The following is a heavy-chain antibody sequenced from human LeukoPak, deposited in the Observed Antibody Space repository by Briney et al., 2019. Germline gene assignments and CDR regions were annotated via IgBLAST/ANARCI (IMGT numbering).Heavy chain of an antibody. CDR1: GGSISSGSYY. Sequence: PSQTLSLTCTVSGGSISSGSYYWSWIRQPAGKGLEWIGRIYTSGSTNYNPSLKSRVTISVDTSKNQFSLKLSSVTAADTAVYYCASLLPTHDSSGYVDYWGQGTLVTVSS. J-gene: IGHJ4*02. V-gene: IGHV4-61*02. CDR2: IYTSGST. D-gene: IGHD3-22*01. CDR3: ASLLPTHDSSGYVDY.